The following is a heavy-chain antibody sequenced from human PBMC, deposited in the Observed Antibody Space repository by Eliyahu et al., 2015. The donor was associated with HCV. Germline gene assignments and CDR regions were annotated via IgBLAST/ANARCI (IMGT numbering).Heavy chain of an antibody. J-gene: IGHJ5*02. CDR3: SLTGGGNWFDP. CDR2: IIPILGIA. D-gene: IGHD3-9*01. Sequence: QVQLVQSGAEVKKPGSSVKVSCKASGGTFSSYAISWVRQAPGQGLEWMGRIIPILGIAXYAQKFQGRVTITADKSTSTAYMELSSLRSEDTAVYYCSLTGGGNWFDPWGQGTLVTVSS. CDR1: GGTFSSYA. V-gene: IGHV1-69*04.